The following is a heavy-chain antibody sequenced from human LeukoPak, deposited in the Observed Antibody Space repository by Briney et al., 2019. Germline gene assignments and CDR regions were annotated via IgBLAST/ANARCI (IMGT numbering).Heavy chain of an antibody. CDR1: GFTFDDYA. Sequence: GRSLRLSCAASGFTFDDYAMHWVRQAPGKGLEWVSGISWNSGSIGYADSVKGRFTISRDNAKNSLYLQMNSLRAEDTALDYCGKAPVDHYYDSSGYLGLYGMDVWGQGTTVTVSS. V-gene: IGHV3-9*01. J-gene: IGHJ6*02. CDR2: ISWNSGSI. CDR3: GKAPVDHYYDSSGYLGLYGMDV. D-gene: IGHD3-22*01.